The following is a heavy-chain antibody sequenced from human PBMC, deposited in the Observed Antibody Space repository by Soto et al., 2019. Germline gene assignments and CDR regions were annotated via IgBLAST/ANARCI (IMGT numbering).Heavy chain of an antibody. V-gene: IGHV3-30-3*01. D-gene: IGHD4-17*01. Sequence: QVQLVESGGGVVQPGRSLRLSCAASGFTFSSYAMHWVRQAPGKGLEWVAVISYDGSNKYYADSVKGRFTISRDNSKNTLYLQMNSLRAEDTAVYYCAIGNLMTTVVTPLTRVDYWGQGTLVTVSS. CDR1: GFTFSSYA. CDR3: AIGNLMTTVVTPLTRVDY. J-gene: IGHJ4*02. CDR2: ISYDGSNK.